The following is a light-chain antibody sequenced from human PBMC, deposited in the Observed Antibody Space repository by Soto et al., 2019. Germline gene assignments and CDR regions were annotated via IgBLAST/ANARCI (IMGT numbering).Light chain of an antibody. V-gene: IGKV3-11*01. J-gene: IGKJ2*01. CDR1: QSVSNF. CDR2: DAS. Sequence: EIVLTQSPATLSLSPGERATLSCRASQSVSNFLTWYQQKPDHAPRLLIYDASNRAPGIPARFSGNGSGTDFALTISIVEPEDIAHYYFRQRSTWTYTVGQRTNLATK. CDR3: RQRSTWTYT.